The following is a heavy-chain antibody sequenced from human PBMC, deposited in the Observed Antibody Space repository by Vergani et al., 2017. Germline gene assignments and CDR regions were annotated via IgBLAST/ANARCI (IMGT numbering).Heavy chain of an antibody. CDR1: GYTFTSYY. Sequence: QVQLVQSGAEVKKPGASVKVSCKASGYTFTSYYMHWVRQAPGQGLEWMGIINPSGGSTSYAQKFQGRVTVTRDTSTSTVYMELSSRRSEDTDVYYCARDLVTVTPGWFDPWGQGTLVTVSS. V-gene: IGHV1-46*01. J-gene: IGHJ5*02. CDR3: ARDLVTVTPGWFDP. D-gene: IGHD4-17*01. CDR2: INPSGGST.